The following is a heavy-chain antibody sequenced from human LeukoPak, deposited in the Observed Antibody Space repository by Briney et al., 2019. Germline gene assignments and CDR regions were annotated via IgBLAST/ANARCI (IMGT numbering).Heavy chain of an antibody. D-gene: IGHD3-3*01. CDR1: GGSISSYY. V-gene: IGHV4-34*01. Sequence: PSETLSLTCTVSGGSISSYYWSWIRQPPGKGLEWIGEINHSGSTNYNPSLKSRVTISVDTSKNQFSLKLSSVTAADTAVYYCASTRRDFYGMDVWGKGTTVTVSS. CDR2: INHSGST. CDR3: ASTRRDFYGMDV. J-gene: IGHJ6*04.